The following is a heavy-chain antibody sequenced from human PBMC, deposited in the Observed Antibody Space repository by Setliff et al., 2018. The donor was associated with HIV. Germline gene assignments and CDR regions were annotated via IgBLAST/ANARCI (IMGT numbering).Heavy chain of an antibody. D-gene: IGHD3-10*01. CDR2: IFYSGST. J-gene: IGHJ6*04. V-gene: IGHV4-61*01. Sequence: PSETLSLTCTVSGGSVSTGNYYWNWIRLPPGKGLGWIGYIFYSGSTNYNPSLKSRVTISVDTSKNQFSLRLNSVTAADTAIYYCTRRGADSYYPRPLDVWGKGTTVTVSS. CDR3: TRRGADSYYPRPLDV. CDR1: GGSVSTGNYY.